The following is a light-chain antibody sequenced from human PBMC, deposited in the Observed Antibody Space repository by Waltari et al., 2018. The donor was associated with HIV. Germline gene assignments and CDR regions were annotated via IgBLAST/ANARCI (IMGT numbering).Light chain of an antibody. CDR1: QDISNH. J-gene: IGKJ1*01. V-gene: IGKV1-33*01. CDR2: GAS. CDR3: QQSHNLWT. Sequence: RVTITCQASQDISNHLNWYQQRPGKAPKVLIYGASNLETGVSSRFSGRGSGTDFSLIITNLQPADIATYYCQQSHNLWTFGQGTKVEI.